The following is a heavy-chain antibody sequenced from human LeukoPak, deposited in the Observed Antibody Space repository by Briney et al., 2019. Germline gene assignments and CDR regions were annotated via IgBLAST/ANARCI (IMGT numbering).Heavy chain of an antibody. V-gene: IGHV3-21*01. CDR1: GFTFSSYS. D-gene: IGHD6-19*01. J-gene: IGHJ4*02. Sequence: PGGSLRLSCAASGFTFSSYSMNWVRQAPGKGLEWVSSISSSSSYIYYADSVKGRFTISRDNAKNSLYLQMNSLRAEDTAVYYCARDGIAVAAYEGNYWGQGTLVTVSS. CDR2: ISSSSSYI. CDR3: ARDGIAVAAYEGNY.